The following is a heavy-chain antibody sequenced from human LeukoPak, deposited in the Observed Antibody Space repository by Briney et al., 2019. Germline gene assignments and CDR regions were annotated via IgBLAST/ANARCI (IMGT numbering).Heavy chain of an antibody. Sequence: GASVKVSCKASGYTFTGYYMHWVRQAPGQGLEWMGWINPNSGGTNYAQKFQGRVTMTRDTSTSTAYMELSRLRSDDTAVYYCARGGEVCSSSSCYRGHDYWGQGTLVTVSS. CDR3: ARGGEVCSSSSCYRGHDY. D-gene: IGHD2-2*01. CDR1: GYTFTGYY. V-gene: IGHV1-2*02. J-gene: IGHJ4*02. CDR2: INPNSGGT.